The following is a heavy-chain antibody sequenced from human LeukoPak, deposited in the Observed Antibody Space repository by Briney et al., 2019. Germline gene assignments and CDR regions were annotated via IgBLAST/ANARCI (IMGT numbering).Heavy chain of an antibody. J-gene: IGHJ4*02. CDR3: ARRTIFGVVIGYFDY. V-gene: IGHV4-39*01. D-gene: IGHD3-3*01. CDR2: IYYSGST. CDR1: GGSISSGSYY. Sequence: SETLSLTCTVSGGSISSGSYYWSWIRQPPGKGLEWIGSIYYSGSTYYNPSLKSRVTISVDTSKNQFSLKLSSVTAADTAVYYCARRTIFGVVIGYFDYWGQGTLVTVSS.